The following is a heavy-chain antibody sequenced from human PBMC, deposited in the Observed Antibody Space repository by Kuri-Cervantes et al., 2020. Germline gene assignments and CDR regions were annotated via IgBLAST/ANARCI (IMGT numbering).Heavy chain of an antibody. J-gene: IGHJ5*02. CDR2: ISSSGSTI. CDR3: ARDRSTMILSPADP. V-gene: IGHV3-11*04. Sequence: GESLKISCAASGFTFSDYYMSWIRQASGKGLEWVSYISSSGSTIYYADSVKGRFTISRDSAKNSLYLQMNSLRAEDTAVYYCARDRSTMILSPADPWGQGTLVTVSS. CDR1: GFTFSDYY. D-gene: IGHD3-22*01.